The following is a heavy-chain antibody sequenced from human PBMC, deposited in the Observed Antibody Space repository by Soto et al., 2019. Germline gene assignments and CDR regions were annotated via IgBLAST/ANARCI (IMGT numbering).Heavy chain of an antibody. V-gene: IGHV4-39*01. CDR1: GGSISSSSYY. D-gene: IGHD3-3*01. CDR3: ARHSVDRIFGVVAQPNWFDP. J-gene: IGHJ5*02. CDR2: IYYSGST. Sequence: SETLSLTCTVSGGSISSSSYYWGWIRQPPGKGLEWIGSIYYSGSTYYNPSLKSRGTISVDTSKNQFSLKLSSVTAADTAVYYCARHSVDRIFGVVAQPNWFDPWGQGPLVTVSS.